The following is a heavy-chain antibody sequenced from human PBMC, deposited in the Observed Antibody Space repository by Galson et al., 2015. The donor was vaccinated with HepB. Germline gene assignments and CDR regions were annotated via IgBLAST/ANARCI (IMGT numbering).Heavy chain of an antibody. CDR1: GGTFSSYA. Sequence: CKASGGTFSSYAISWVRQAPGQGLEWMGGIIPIFGTANYAQKFQGRVTITADESTSTAYMELSSLRSEDTAVYYCARVGYYYDSSGNTGAFDIWGQGTMVTVSS. CDR2: IIPIFGTA. J-gene: IGHJ3*02. V-gene: IGHV1-69*01. CDR3: ARVGYYYDSSGNTGAFDI. D-gene: IGHD3-22*01.